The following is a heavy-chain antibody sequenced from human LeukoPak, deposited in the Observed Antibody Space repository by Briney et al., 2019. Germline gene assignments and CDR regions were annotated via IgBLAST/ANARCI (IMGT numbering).Heavy chain of an antibody. D-gene: IGHD4-17*01. J-gene: IGHJ4*02. CDR2: IYYSGST. V-gene: IGHV4-39*01. CDR1: SGNYY. CDR3: ARHGSSLYGDYAYYFDY. Sequence: SETLSLTCTVSSGNYYWGWIRQPPGKGLEWIGSIYYSGSTYYNPSLKSRVTISVDTSKNQFSLKLSSVTAADTAVYYCARHGSSLYGDYAYYFDYWGQGTLVTVSS.